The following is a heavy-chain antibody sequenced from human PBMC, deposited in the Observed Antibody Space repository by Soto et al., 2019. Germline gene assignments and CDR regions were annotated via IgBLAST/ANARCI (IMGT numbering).Heavy chain of an antibody. CDR2: ISYDGSNQ. V-gene: IGHV3-30*03. J-gene: IGHJ4*02. CDR1: GFTFSSYG. D-gene: IGHD1-26*01. CDR3: ATDLYCGSFPPDY. Sequence: SPKISRAASGFTFSSYGMHWVRQAPSKGLEWVSVISYDGSNQYYADSVKDRFTTSRANCKNTVYPKVNSLRAEDTAVYYCATDLYCGSFPPDYWGQGTLVTVSS.